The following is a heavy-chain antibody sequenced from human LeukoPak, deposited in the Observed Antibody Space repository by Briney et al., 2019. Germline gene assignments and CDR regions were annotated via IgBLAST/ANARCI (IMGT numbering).Heavy chain of an antibody. D-gene: IGHD1-1*01. V-gene: IGHV3-73*01. Sequence: GGSLRLSCTASGFTFSGSAMHWVRQASGKGLEWVGRIRSKANSYVTVYAASVKGRFTISRDDSKNTAYLQMNSLKTEDTAVYYCTSGLSVRRSNNTPVDYWGQGTLVTVSS. CDR2: IRSKANSYVT. CDR1: GFTFSGSA. CDR3: TSGLSVRRSNNTPVDY. J-gene: IGHJ4*02.